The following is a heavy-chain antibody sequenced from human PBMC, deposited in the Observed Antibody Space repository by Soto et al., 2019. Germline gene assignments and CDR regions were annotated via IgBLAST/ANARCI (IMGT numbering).Heavy chain of an antibody. CDR3: AKGVYAVAGTGDWYFDL. V-gene: IGHV3-30*18. Sequence: VQLVESGGGVVQPGRSLRLSCAASGFTFSSYGMHWVRQAPGKGLEWVAVISYDGSNKYYADSVKGRFTISRDNSKNTLYLQMNSLRAEDTAVYYCAKGVYAVAGTGDWYFDLWGRGTLVTVSS. J-gene: IGHJ2*01. D-gene: IGHD6-19*01. CDR2: ISYDGSNK. CDR1: GFTFSSYG.